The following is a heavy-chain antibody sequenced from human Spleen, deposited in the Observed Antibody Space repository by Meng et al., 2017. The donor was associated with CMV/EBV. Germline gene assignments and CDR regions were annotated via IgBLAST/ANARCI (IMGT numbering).Heavy chain of an antibody. V-gene: IGHV3-23*01. Sequence: ETLSLTCIVSGGSVSSGSYYWSWIRQPPGKGLEWVAAISNSGGSTYYADSVKGRFTISRDNSKNTLYLQMNSLRAGDTAIYYCANTYTSSSDVTDYWGQGTLVTVSS. CDR1: GGSVSSGSYY. J-gene: IGHJ4*02. CDR2: ISNSGGST. CDR3: ANTYTSSSDVTDY. D-gene: IGHD6-6*01.